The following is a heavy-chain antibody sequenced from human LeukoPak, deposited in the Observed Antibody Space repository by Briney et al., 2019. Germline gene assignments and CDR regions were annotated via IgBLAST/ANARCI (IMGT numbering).Heavy chain of an antibody. V-gene: IGHV4-39*07. CDR1: GGSISSSSYY. Sequence: PSETLSLTCTVSGGSISSSSYYWGWIRQPPGKGLKWIGSIYYSGSTYYNPSLKSRVTISVDTSKNQFSLKLSSVTAADTAVYYCAREGGDYGGNSQFWYFDLWGRGTLVTVSS. J-gene: IGHJ2*01. CDR3: AREGGDYGGNSQFWYFDL. D-gene: IGHD4-23*01. CDR2: IYYSGST.